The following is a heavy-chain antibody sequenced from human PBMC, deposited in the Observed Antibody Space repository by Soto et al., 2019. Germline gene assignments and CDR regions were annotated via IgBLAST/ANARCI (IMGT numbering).Heavy chain of an antibody. V-gene: IGHV4-59*08. D-gene: IGHD3-3*01. Sequence: ISSYYWSWIRQPPGKGLEWIGYIYYSGSTNYNPSLKSRVTISVDTSKNQFSLKLSSVTAADTAVYYCATTYYDFWSERAFDIWGQGTMVTVSS. CDR1: ISSYY. J-gene: IGHJ3*02. CDR3: ATTYYDFWSERAFDI. CDR2: IYYSGST.